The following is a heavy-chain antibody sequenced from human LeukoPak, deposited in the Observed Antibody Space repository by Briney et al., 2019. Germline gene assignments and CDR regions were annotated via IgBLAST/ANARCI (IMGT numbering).Heavy chain of an antibody. CDR2: ISYDGSNK. CDR3: ARAKSVVTPLDAFDI. V-gene: IGHV3-30*01. Sequence: GGSLRLSCAASGFTFSSYAMHWVRQAPGKGLEWVAVISYDGSNKYYADSVKCRITISRDNSKNTLHLQMNSLRAEDTAVYYCARAKSVVTPLDAFDIWGQGTMVTVSS. J-gene: IGHJ3*02. CDR1: GFTFSSYA. D-gene: IGHD4-23*01.